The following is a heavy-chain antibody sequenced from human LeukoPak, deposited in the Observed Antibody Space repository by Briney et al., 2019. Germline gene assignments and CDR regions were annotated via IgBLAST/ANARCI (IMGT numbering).Heavy chain of an antibody. D-gene: IGHD6-6*01. Sequence: SETLSLTCTVSGGSISSGDYYWSWIRQPPGKGLEWIGYIYYSGSTNYNPSLKSRVTISVDTSKNQFSLKLSSVTAADTAVYYCARVQVSSSSPHFDYWGQGTLVTVSS. CDR2: IYYSGST. CDR1: GGSISSGDYY. V-gene: IGHV4-61*08. CDR3: ARVQVSSSSPHFDY. J-gene: IGHJ4*02.